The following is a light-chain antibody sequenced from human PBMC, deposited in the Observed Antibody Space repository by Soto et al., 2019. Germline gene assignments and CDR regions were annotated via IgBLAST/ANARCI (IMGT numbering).Light chain of an antibody. CDR1: SSNIGAGYD. J-gene: IGLJ1*01. CDR3: QSYDSSLSGSEV. Sequence: QSVLTQPPSVSWAPGQRVTICCTGSSSNIGAGYDVHWYQQLPGTAPKLPIYGNSNRPSGVPDPSSGPKSGTSASLAITGLQAEDEADYYCQSYDSSLSGSEVFGTGTKVTVL. V-gene: IGLV1-40*01. CDR2: GNS.